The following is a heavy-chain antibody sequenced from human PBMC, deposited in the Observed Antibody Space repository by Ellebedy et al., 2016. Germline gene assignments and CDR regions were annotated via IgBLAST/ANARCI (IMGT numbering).Heavy chain of an antibody. D-gene: IGHD6-19*01. J-gene: IGHJ3*01. CDR1: GGSVTSDY. V-gene: IGHV4-59*02. CDR2: VFHTGTT. Sequence: SETLSLTCTVSGGSVTSDYWNWIRRPPGKGLEWIGFVFHTGTTNYNPSLKSRVTMSVDPSKSQFSLRLTSVTAADTAVYYCAKWNGGWYAFEVWGQGTMVTVSS. CDR3: AKWNGGWYAFEV.